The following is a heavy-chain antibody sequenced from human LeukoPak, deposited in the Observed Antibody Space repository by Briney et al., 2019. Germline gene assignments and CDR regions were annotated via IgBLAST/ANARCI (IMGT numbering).Heavy chain of an antibody. CDR3: ARGLEELDI. V-gene: IGHV4-59*01. CDR2: IFYSGST. Sequence: SEILSLTCSVSGGSFSSSYWNWIRQTPGKGLEWIGYIFYSGSTNYIPSLKSRVTISIHTSKNQFSLKLSSVTAADTGVYYCARGLEELDIWGQGTMVTVSS. CDR1: GGSFSSSY. J-gene: IGHJ3*02.